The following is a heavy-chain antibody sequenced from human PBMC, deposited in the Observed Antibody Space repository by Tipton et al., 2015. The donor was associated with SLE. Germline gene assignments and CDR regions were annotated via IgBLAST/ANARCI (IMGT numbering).Heavy chain of an antibody. CDR2: IYYSGST. V-gene: IGHV4-30-4*01. Sequence: TLSLTCTVSGGSISSGDYYWSWIRQPPGEGLEWIGYIYYSGSTYYNPSLKSRVTISVDTSKNQFSLKLSSVTAADTAVYYCARGRTSWSDFDYWGQGTLVTVSS. CDR3: ARGRTSWSDFDY. J-gene: IGHJ4*02. CDR1: GGSISSGDYY. D-gene: IGHD3-3*01.